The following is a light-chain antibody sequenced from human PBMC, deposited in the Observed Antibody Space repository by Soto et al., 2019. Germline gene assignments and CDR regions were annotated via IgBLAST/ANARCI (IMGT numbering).Light chain of an antibody. V-gene: IGKV3-20*01. CDR2: GAS. CDR3: QQYGSSPTT. Sequence: EIVMTQSPATLSVSPGERATLSGRASQSVSSNLAWYQQKPGQAPRLLIYGASTRATGIPDRFSGSGSGTDFTLTISRLEPEESAVYHCQQYGSSPTTFGQGTKVDIK. J-gene: IGKJ1*01. CDR1: QSVSSN.